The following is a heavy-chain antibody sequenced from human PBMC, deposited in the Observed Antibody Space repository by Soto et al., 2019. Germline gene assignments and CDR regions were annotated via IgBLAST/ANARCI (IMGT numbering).Heavy chain of an antibody. V-gene: IGHV1-69*06. J-gene: IGHJ4*02. CDR2: IIPIFGTA. D-gene: IGHD4-17*01. CDR1: GGTFSSYA. Sequence: SVKVSCKASGGTFSSYAISWVRQAPGQGLEWMGGIIPIFGTANYAQKFQGRVTITADKSTSTAYMELSSLRSEDTAVYYCAGHTTVTTPRFGYWGQRTLVTVSS. CDR3: AGHTTVTTPRFGY.